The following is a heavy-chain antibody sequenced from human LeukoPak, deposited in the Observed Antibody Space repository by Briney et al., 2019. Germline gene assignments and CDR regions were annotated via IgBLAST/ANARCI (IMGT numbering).Heavy chain of an antibody. CDR3: ARVDYYDSSGYYYVYAFDI. CDR2: IYYSGST. D-gene: IGHD3-22*01. CDR1: GGSISSGGYY. Sequence: PSETLSLTCTVSGGSISSGGYYWSWIRQPPGKGLEWIGYIYYSGSTYYNPSLKSRVTISVDTSKNQFSLKLSSVTAADTAVYYCARVDYYDSSGYYYVYAFDIWGQGTMVTVSS. V-gene: IGHV4-30-4*08. J-gene: IGHJ3*02.